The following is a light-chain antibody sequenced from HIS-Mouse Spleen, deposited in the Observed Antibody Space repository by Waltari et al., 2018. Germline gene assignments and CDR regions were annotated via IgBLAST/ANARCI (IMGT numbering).Light chain of an antibody. V-gene: IGLV3-21*03. CDR2: DDS. Sequence: SYVLTQPPSVSVAPGKTARITCGGNNLGSKSVHWYQQKPGQAPVLAVYDDSDRPSGIPERFSGSNSGNTATLTISRVEAGDEADYYCQVWDSSSDHPYVFGTGTKVTVL. CDR3: QVWDSSSDHPYV. J-gene: IGLJ1*01. CDR1: NLGSKS.